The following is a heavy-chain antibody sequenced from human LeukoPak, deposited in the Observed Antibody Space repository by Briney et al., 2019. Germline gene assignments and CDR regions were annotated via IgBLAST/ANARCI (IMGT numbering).Heavy chain of an antibody. J-gene: IGHJ6*02. CDR2: IWYDGSNK. V-gene: IGHV3-33*01. CDR3: ARDPTVTEYGMDV. Sequence: GGSLRLSCAASGFTFSSYGMHWVRQAPGKGLEWVAVIWYDGSNKYYADSVKGRFTISRDNSKNTLYPQMNSLRAEDTAVYYCARDPTVTEYGMDVWGQGTTVTVSS. CDR1: GFTFSSYG. D-gene: IGHD4-17*01.